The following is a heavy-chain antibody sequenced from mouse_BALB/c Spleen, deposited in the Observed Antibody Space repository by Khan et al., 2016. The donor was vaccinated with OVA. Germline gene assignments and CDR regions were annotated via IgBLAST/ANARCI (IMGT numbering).Heavy chain of an antibody. CDR3: TYSLLLYAMGY. J-gene: IGHJ4*01. Sequence: VQLQQSGAELMKPGASVKLSCTVSGFNIKDTYMHWVKQRPEQGLEWIGRIDPANGNTIYDPKFQGKATITADTSSNTAFLQLSSLTSEDTAVSYCTYSLLLYAMGYWGQGTSVTVSS. D-gene: IGHD1-2*01. CDR2: IDPANGNT. CDR1: GFNIKDTY. V-gene: IGHV14-3*02.